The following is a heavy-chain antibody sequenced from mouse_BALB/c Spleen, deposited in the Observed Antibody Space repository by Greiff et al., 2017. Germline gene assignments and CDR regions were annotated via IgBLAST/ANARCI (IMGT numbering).Heavy chain of an antibody. CDR1: GFTFSSYT. CDR2: ISNGGGST. CDR3: ARRTTGRDYYAMDY. Sequence: EVKLMESGGGLVQPRGSLKLSCAASGFTFSSYTMSWVRQTPEKRLEWVAYISNGGGSTYYPDTVKGRFTISRDNAKNTLYLQMSSLKSEDTAMYYCARRTTGRDYYAMDYWGQGTSVTVSS. D-gene: IGHD1-1*01. V-gene: IGHV5-12-2*01. J-gene: IGHJ4*01.